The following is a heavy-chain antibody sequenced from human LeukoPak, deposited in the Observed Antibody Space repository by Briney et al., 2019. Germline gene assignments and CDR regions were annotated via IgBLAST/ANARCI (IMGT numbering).Heavy chain of an antibody. Sequence: ASVKVSCKASGYSFTGYYIHWVRQAPGQGLEGMAWINPNSGDTNFAQKFQGRVTMTRDTSISTVYMELSRLRYEDTAVYYCARGDVAATKDYWGQGTLATVSS. CDR1: GYSFTGYY. CDR3: ARGDVAATKDY. D-gene: IGHD6-25*01. J-gene: IGHJ4*02. V-gene: IGHV1-2*02. CDR2: INPNSGDT.